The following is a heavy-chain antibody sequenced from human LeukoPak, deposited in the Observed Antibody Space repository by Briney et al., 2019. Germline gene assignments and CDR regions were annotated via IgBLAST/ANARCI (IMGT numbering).Heavy chain of an antibody. CDR2: ISGSGGST. CDR3: AKASNYYDSSGLPDY. CDR1: GFTFSSYA. V-gene: IGHV3-23*01. Sequence: GGSLRLSCAASGFTFSSYAMSWVRQAPGKGLEWVSAISGSGGSTYYADSVKGRFTISRDNSKNTLYPQMNSLRAEDTAVYYCAKASNYYDSSGLPDYWGQGTLVTVSS. J-gene: IGHJ4*02. D-gene: IGHD3-22*01.